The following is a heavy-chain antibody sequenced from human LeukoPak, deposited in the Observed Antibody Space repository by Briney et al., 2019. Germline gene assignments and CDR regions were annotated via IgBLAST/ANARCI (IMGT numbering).Heavy chain of an antibody. CDR3: ARDYCSSTSCLFDY. CDR1: GYAFTGYH. D-gene: IGHD2-2*01. Sequence: ASVKVSCKASGYAFTGYHIHWVRQAPGQGLEWMGRINPNSGDTNYAQKFQGRVTMTRDTSISTAYMELSRLRSDDTAVYYCARDYCSSTSCLFDYWGQGTLVTVSS. J-gene: IGHJ4*02. V-gene: IGHV1-2*06. CDR2: INPNSGDT.